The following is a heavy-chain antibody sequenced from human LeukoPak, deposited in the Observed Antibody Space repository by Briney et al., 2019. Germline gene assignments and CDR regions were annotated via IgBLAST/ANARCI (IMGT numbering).Heavy chain of an antibody. J-gene: IGHJ5*02. Sequence: PSETLSLTCAVYGGSFSGYYWSWIRQPPGKGLEWIGEINHSGSTNYNPSLKSRVTISVDTSKNQFSLKLSSVTAADTAVYYCARGGLIVVVVAATKRNWFDPWGQGTLVTVSS. V-gene: IGHV4-34*01. D-gene: IGHD2-15*01. CDR1: GGSFSGYY. CDR3: ARGGLIVVVVAATKRNWFDP. CDR2: INHSGST.